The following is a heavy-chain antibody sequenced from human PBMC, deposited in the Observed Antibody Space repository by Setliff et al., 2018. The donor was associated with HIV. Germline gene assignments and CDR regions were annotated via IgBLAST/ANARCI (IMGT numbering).Heavy chain of an antibody. V-gene: IGHV3-30*04. CDR2: ISYDGNKK. Sequence: PGGSLRLSCAASAFTFSNYNIHWVRQAPGKGLEWVAFISYDGNKKYYADSVKGRFTISRDNSKNTLYLQMDSLRTEDTAVYYCASSYPNYNYMDVWGKGTTVTVSS. CDR3: ASSYPNYNYMDV. CDR1: AFTFSNYN. J-gene: IGHJ6*03.